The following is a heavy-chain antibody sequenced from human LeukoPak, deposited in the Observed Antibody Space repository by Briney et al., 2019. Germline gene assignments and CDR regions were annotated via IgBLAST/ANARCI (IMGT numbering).Heavy chain of an antibody. CDR2: IFDSGNT. V-gene: IGHV4-59*01. CDR3: ARESVSSSAPRRYMDV. CDR1: GGSFSSYY. J-gene: IGHJ6*03. Sequence: SETLSLTCTVSGGSFSSYYWSWLRQPPGKGLEWIGYIFDSGNTNYNPSLKSRVTISVDTSKNQFSLKLSSVTAADTAVYYCARESVSSSAPRRYMDVWGKGTTVTVSS. D-gene: IGHD6-6*01.